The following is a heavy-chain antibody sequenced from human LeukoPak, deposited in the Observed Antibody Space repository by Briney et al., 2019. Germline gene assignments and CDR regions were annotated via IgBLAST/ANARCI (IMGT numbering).Heavy chain of an antibody. D-gene: IGHD2-2*01. Sequence: PSETLSLTCAVYGGSFSGYYWSWIRQPPGKGLEWIGEINHSGSTNYNPSLKSRVTISVDTSKNQFSLKLSSVTAADTAVYYCARHGEYQLLDAFDIWGQGTMVTVSS. CDR1: GGSFSGYY. V-gene: IGHV4-34*01. J-gene: IGHJ3*02. CDR2: INHSGST. CDR3: ARHGEYQLLDAFDI.